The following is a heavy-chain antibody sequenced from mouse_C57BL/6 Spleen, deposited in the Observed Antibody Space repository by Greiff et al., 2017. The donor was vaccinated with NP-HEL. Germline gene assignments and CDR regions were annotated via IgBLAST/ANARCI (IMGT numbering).Heavy chain of an antibody. V-gene: IGHV5-17*01. CDR1: GFTFSDYG. J-gene: IGHJ4*01. D-gene: IGHD2-4*01. CDR3: AREGDYGYAMDY. Sequence: EVNVVESGGGLVKPGGSLKLSCAASGFTFSDYGMHWVRQAPEKGLEWVAYISSGSSTIYYADTVKGRFTISRDNDKNTLFLQMTSLRSEDTAMYYCAREGDYGYAMDYWGQGTSVTVSS. CDR2: ISSGSSTI.